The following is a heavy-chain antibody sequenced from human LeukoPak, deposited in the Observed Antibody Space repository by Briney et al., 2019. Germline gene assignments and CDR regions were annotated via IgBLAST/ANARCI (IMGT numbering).Heavy chain of an antibody. V-gene: IGHV1-69*13. CDR1: GGTFSSYA. J-gene: IGHJ6*03. CDR3: ARDVTDSLPWYYYMDV. Sequence: SVKVSCKASGGTFSSYAISWVRQAPGQGLEWMGGIIPIFGTANCAQKFQGRVTITADESTSTAYMELSSLRSEDTAVYYCARDVTDSLPWYYYMDVWGKGTTVTVSS. CDR2: IIPIFGTA. D-gene: IGHD5-18*01.